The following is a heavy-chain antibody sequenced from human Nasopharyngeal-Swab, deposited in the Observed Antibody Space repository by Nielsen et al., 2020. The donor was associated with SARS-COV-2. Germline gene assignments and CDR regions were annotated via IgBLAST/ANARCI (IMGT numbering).Heavy chain of an antibody. D-gene: IGHD3-10*01. Sequence: WIRQPPGKALEWLALIDWDDDKYYSTSLKTRLTISKDTSKNQVVLTMTNMDPADTATYYCARIVQDGSGSYSFNDYWGQGTLVTVSS. J-gene: IGHJ4*02. V-gene: IGHV2-70*01. CDR2: IDWDDDK. CDR3: ARIVQDGSGSYSFNDY.